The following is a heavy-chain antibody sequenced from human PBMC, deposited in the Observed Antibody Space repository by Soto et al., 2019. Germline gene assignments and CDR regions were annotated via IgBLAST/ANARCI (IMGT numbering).Heavy chain of an antibody. Sequence: EVQLLESGGGLVQPGGSLRLSCAASGFDFSNYAMSWVRQAPGKGLECISLISGIGVPTLYAESVKGRFSVSRDNSKDTLFLEMNNLRVDDTAMYYCAKSFCSSSSCFFLWVDPWGPGTLVTVSS. V-gene: IGHV3-23*01. CDR2: ISGIGVPT. CDR3: AKSFCSSSSCFFLWVDP. J-gene: IGHJ5*02. D-gene: IGHD2-2*01. CDR1: GFDFSNYA.